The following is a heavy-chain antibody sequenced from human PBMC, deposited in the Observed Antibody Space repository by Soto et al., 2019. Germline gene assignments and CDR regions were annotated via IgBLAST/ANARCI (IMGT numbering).Heavy chain of an antibody. D-gene: IGHD4-17*01. V-gene: IGHV3-15*07. CDR3: TTRTAVTTTTDDY. Sequence: GGSLRLSCAASGFTFSNAWMNWVRQAPGKRLEWVGRIKSKTDGGTTDYAAPVTGRFTISRDDSKNTLYLQMNSLKTEDTAVYYCTTRTAVTTTTDDYWGQGTLVTVSS. J-gene: IGHJ4*02. CDR1: GFTFSNAW. CDR2: IKSKTDGGTT.